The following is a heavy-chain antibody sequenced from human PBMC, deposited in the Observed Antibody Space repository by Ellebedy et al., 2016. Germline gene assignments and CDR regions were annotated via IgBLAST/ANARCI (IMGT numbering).Heavy chain of an antibody. D-gene: IGHD5-18*01. J-gene: IGHJ5*02. CDR1: GFTVSSSY. CDR2: TPPTGNT. V-gene: IGHV3-53*01. CDR3: TRSTHSYAWGS. Sequence: GESLKISCEASGFTVSSSYMSWVRQAPGKGLEWVSMTPPTGNTYYADSVKGRFTISRDSSKNTLYLQMNSLTAEDTALYFCTRSTHSYAWGSWGQGTLVTVSS.